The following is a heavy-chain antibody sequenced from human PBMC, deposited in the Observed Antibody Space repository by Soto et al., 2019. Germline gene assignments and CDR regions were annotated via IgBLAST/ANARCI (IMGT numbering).Heavy chain of an antibody. CDR1: GFIFGDFA. Sequence: GGSLRLSCTGSGFIFGDFAVSWVRQAPGKGLEWVGFMRSEDYGGTTEYAASVKGRFTISRDDYKNIGFLHMDSLKNEDTGVYYCARGTDGFEFWGRGILVTVSS. V-gene: IGHV3-49*04. J-gene: IGHJ4*02. D-gene: IGHD1-1*01. CDR3: ARGTDGFEF. CDR2: MRSEDYGGTT.